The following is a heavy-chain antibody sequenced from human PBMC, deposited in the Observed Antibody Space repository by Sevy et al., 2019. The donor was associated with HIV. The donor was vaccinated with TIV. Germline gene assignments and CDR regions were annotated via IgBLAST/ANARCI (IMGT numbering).Heavy chain of an antibody. CDR3: AKGYCSGGSCPRDYYYYGMDV. D-gene: IGHD2-15*01. CDR2: ISGSSRST. J-gene: IGHJ6*02. Sequence: GGSLRLSCAASGFTFSTYAMNWVRQAPGEGLEWVSSISGSSRSTYYADSVEGRFTISRDNSKNTLYLQMNSLRADDTAVYYCAKGYCSGGSCPRDYYYYGMDVWGQGTTVTVSS. V-gene: IGHV3-23*01. CDR1: GFTFSTYA.